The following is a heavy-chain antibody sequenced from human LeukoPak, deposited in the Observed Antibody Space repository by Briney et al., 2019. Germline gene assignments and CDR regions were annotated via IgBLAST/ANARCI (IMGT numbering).Heavy chain of an antibody. CDR1: GVSISSTSYY. J-gene: IGHJ4*02. D-gene: IGHD3-10*01. CDR2: IYYSGST. CDR3: ARGITLIRGVPREFDY. Sequence: SETLSLTCTVSGVSISSTSYYWGWIRQPPGKGLEWIGSIYYSGSTYYNPSLKSRVTLSVDTSKNQFSLKLSSVTAADTAVYYCARGITLIRGVPREFDYWGQGTLVTVSS. V-gene: IGHV4-39*01.